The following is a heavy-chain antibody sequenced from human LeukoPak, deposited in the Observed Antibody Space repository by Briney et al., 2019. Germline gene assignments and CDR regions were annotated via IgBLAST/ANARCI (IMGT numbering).Heavy chain of an antibody. CDR2: IYYSGST. D-gene: IGHD4-11*01. Sequence: PSQTLSLTCTVSGGSISSGGYYWSWIRQPPGKGLEWIGYIYYSGSTNYNPSLKSRVTISVDTSKNQFSLKLSSVTAADTAVYYCARHYYSIDAFDIWGQGTMVTVSS. J-gene: IGHJ3*02. CDR1: GGSISSGGYY. V-gene: IGHV4-61*08. CDR3: ARHYYSIDAFDI.